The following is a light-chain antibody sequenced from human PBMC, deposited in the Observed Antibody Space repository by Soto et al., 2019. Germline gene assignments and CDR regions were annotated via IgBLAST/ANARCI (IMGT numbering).Light chain of an antibody. J-gene: IGKJ4*01. CDR1: QSVRNY. CDR3: QQLSTYPST. Sequence: EILMTQSPATLSVSPGERATVPCRASQSVRNYLAWYQQKPGQAPRLLIYGASTRATGIPARFSGSGSGTDFTLTISSLQAEDFATYYCQQLSTYPSTFGGGTKV. CDR2: GAS. V-gene: IGKV3-15*01.